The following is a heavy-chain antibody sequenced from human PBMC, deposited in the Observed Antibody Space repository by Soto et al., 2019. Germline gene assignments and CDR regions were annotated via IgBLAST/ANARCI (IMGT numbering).Heavy chain of an antibody. D-gene: IGHD2-21*01. CDR2: TSNDGKKV. CDR1: GFSLSSYA. J-gene: IGHJ5*02. CDR3: SKAGKVCGLVIFAYLHA. Sequence: QVQLVESGGGVVQPGTSLRVSCEVSGFSLSSYAIHWVRQAPGKGLEWVAVTSNDGKKVSYADSVKGRFTVSRDNSKTKVSLQDNSPRSEDTAAYLPSKAGKVCGLVIFAYLHAWGQGSLVTFSA. V-gene: IGHV3-30*18.